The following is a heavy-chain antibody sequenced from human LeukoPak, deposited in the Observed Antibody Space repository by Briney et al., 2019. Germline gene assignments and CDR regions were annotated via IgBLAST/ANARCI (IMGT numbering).Heavy chain of an antibody. V-gene: IGHV3-33*06. CDR3: AKDRLYCSGGSCPEYYFDY. CDR2: IWYDGSRK. D-gene: IGHD2-15*01. J-gene: IGHJ4*02. Sequence: GSLRLSCAASGFSFSSYGIHWVRQAPGKGLEWVTLIWYDGSRKYYADSVKGRFTISRDNSKNMVYLQMNSLRAEDTAVYYCAKDRLYCSGGSCPEYYFDYWGQGTLVTVSS. CDR1: GFSFSSYG.